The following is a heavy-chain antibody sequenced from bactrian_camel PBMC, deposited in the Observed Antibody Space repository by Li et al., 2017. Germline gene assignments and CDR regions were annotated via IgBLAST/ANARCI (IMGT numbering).Heavy chain of an antibody. D-gene: IGHD4*01. J-gene: IGHJ4*01. CDR2: IDSDGEA. CDR1: GHTLYTKYC. Sequence: HVQLVESGGGSEQTGGSLRLSCAFSGHTLYTKYCMGWFRQSPGKEREGVALIDSDGEATYADSVKGRYTITQDSAKNTLTLQMNSLKPDDTAMYYCAADLDLRRLCLLNRNYEGFWDYWGQGTQVTVS. CDR3: AADLDLRRLCLLNRNYEGFWDY. V-gene: IGHV3S57*01.